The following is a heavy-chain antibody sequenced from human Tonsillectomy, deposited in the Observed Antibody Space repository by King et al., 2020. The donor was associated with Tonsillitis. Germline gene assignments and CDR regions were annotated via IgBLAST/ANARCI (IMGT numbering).Heavy chain of an antibody. CDR1: GFTFSNAW. D-gene: IGHD6-13*01. CDR2: LKSKTDGGTT. CDR3: TPDSWGSSSWHSPQGAY. Sequence: VQLVESGGGLVKPGGSLRLSCAASGFTFSNAWMSWVRQAPGKGLEWVGRLKSKTDGGTTDYAAPVKGRFTISRDDSKNTRSPQMNSMKTEDTAVYYCTPDSWGSSSWHSPQGAYWGQGTLVTVSS. J-gene: IGHJ4*02. V-gene: IGHV3-15*01.